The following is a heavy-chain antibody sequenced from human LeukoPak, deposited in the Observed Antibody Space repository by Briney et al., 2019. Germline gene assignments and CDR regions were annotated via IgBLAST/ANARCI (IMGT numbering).Heavy chain of an antibody. D-gene: IGHD1-26*01. J-gene: IGHJ4*02. CDR2: IYPGDSDT. V-gene: IGHV5-51*01. Sequence: GESLKISCKGSGYSFTTYWIGWVRQMAGKGLEWMGIIYPGDSDTRYRPSFQGQVTISADKSISTAYLQWSSLKASDTAMYYCARHQIVGATRSPFDYWGQGTLVTVSS. CDR3: ARHQIVGATRSPFDY. CDR1: GYSFTTYW.